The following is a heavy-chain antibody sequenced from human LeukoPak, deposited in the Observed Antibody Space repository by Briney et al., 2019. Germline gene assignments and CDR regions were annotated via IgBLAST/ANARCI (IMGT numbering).Heavy chain of an antibody. J-gene: IGHJ4*02. V-gene: IGHV4-31*03. CDR2: IYYSGTT. CDR1: GGSMSSGDNY. CDR3: ARYGGNAHDY. Sequence: PSQTLPLTCTVSGGSMSSGDNYWSWIRQHPGKGLEWIGHIYYSGTTYYNPSLKSRVSISVDTSKNQFSLRLSSVTVADTAVYYCARYGGNAHDYWGQGTLVTVSS. D-gene: IGHD4/OR15-4a*01.